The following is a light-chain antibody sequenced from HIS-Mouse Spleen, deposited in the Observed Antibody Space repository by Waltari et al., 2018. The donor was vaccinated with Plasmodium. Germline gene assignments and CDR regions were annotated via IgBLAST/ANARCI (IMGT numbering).Light chain of an antibody. CDR2: DDS. Sequence: SYVLTQPPSVSVAPGQTARITCGGNNIGSKSVHWYQQKPGQAPALVVYDDSDRPSGIPGRFSGSNSGNTATLTISRVEAGDEADYYCQVWDSSSDHPVFGGGTKLTVL. J-gene: IGLJ2*01. V-gene: IGLV3-21*02. CDR1: NIGSKS. CDR3: QVWDSSSDHPV.